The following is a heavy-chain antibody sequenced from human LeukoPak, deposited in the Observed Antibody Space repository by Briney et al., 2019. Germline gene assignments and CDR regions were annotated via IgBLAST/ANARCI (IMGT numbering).Heavy chain of an antibody. D-gene: IGHD1-26*01. CDR1: GFTFSSYG. J-gene: IGHJ3*02. CDR2: ISYDGSNK. CDR3: AKLPVIVGATTSNAFDI. V-gene: IGHV3-30*18. Sequence: GGSLRLSCAASGFTFSSYGMHWVRQAPGKGLEWVAVISYDGSNKYYADSVKGRFTISRDNSKNTLYLQMNSLRAEDTAVYYCAKLPVIVGATTSNAFDIWGQRTMVTVSS.